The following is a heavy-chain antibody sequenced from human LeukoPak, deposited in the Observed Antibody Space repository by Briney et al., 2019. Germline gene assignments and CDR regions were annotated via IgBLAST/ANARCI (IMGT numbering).Heavy chain of an antibody. V-gene: IGHV4-59*01. Sequence: SETLSRTCTVSGVSISSYYWSWLRHRPGKELEWIGYIYYSGSTNYNPSLKSRVTISVDTSKNQFSLKLSSVTAADTAVYYWARERARAFDIWGQGTMVTVSS. CDR2: IYYSGST. J-gene: IGHJ3*02. CDR1: GVSISSYY. CDR3: ARERARAFDI.